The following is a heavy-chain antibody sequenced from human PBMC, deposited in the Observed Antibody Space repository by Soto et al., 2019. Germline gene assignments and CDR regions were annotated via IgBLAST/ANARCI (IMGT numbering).Heavy chain of an antibody. D-gene: IGHD2-15*01. V-gene: IGHV4-31*03. CDR3: VRGGIAGHWFDP. J-gene: IGHJ5*02. CDR1: SAFINSGGFY. CDR2: IFHSGST. Sequence: SETLSLTCTVSSAFINSGGFYYSWIRQPPGKGLEWLGYIFHSGSTLYNPSLRGRLTLSADTSRNQLSLYLTSVTAADTAVYYCVRGGIAGHWFDPWGQGILVTVSS.